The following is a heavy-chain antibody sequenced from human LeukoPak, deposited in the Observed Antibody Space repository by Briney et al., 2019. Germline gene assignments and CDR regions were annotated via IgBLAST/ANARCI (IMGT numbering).Heavy chain of an antibody. CDR2: ISGSGGST. J-gene: IGHJ6*02. V-gene: IGHV3-23*01. CDR1: GFTFSSYA. CDR3: AKDPYDFWSGYYRPGGLDV. Sequence: GGSLRLSCAASGFTFSSYAMSWVRQAPGKGLEWVSAISGSGGSTYYADSVKGRFTISGDNSKNTLYLQMNSLRAEDTAVYYCAKDPYDFWSGYYRPGGLDVWGQGTTVTVSS. D-gene: IGHD3-3*01.